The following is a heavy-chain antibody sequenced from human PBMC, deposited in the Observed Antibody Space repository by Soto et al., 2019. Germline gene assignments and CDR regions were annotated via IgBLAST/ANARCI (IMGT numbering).Heavy chain of an antibody. Sequence: SETMSHSCIVSGESISSSSYYLGRIRQPPGKGLEWIGYISYSGNTYYNPSLKSRVSISVDTSKNQLSLNLTSVTAADTAVYYCARAPMVLSRSYFDSWGQGNPVTVSS. D-gene: IGHD2-8*01. J-gene: IGHJ4*02. CDR2: ISYSGNT. V-gene: IGHV4-61*05. CDR1: GESISSSSYY. CDR3: ARAPMVLSRSYFDS.